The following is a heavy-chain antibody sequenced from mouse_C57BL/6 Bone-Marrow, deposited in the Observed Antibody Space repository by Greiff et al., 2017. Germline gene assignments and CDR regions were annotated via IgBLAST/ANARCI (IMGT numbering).Heavy chain of an antibody. CDR1: GYTFTSFG. CDR3: ARYRLNYFDY. J-gene: IGHJ2*01. CDR2: IYPRSGNT. D-gene: IGHD2-12*01. V-gene: IGHV1-81*01. Sequence: QVQLQQSGAELARPGASVKLSCKASGYTFTSFGISWVKQRTGQGLERIGEIYPRSGNTYYNEKFKGKATLTADKSSSTAYMQFSSLTSEDSAIYYCARYRLNYFDYWGKGTTLTVSS.